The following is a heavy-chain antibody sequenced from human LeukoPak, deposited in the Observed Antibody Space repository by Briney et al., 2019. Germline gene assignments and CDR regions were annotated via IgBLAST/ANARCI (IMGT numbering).Heavy chain of an antibody. D-gene: IGHD4-11*01. Sequence: ASETLSLTCTVSGYSISSGYYWGWIRQPPGKGLEWIGSIYHSGSTYYNPSLKSRVTISVDTSKNQFSLKLSSVTAADTAVYYCARDRDYGNYVSNWFDPWGQGTLVTVSS. CDR1: GYSISSGYY. CDR3: ARDRDYGNYVSNWFDP. V-gene: IGHV4-38-2*02. J-gene: IGHJ5*02. CDR2: IYHSGST.